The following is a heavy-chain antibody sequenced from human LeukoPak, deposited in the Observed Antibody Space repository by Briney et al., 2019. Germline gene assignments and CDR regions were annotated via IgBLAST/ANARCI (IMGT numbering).Heavy chain of an antibody. J-gene: IGHJ4*02. CDR3: AKDGHSRRGYSGYDDYFDY. V-gene: IGHV3-48*01. CDR2: ITTASTTI. CDR1: GFTFSGYS. Sequence: GGSLRLSCAASGFTFSGYSMNWVRQAPGRGLEWVSYITTASTTIYYADSVKGRFTISRDNSKNTLYLQMNSLRAEDTAVYYCAKDGHSRRGYSGYDDYFDYWGQGTLVTVSS. D-gene: IGHD5-12*01.